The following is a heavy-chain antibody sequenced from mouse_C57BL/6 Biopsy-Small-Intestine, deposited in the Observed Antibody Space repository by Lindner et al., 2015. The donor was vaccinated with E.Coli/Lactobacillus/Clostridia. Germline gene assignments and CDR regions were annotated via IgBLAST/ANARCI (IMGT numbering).Heavy chain of an antibody. V-gene: IGHV1-42*01. Sequence: VQLQESGPELVKPGASVKISCKASGYSFTDYYMNWVRQSPEQSLEWIGEINPSTGGTTYNQKFKAKATLTVDKSSSTAYMQLKSLTSEDSAVYFCTREDGSGPFPYWGQGTLVTVSA. CDR2: INPSTGGT. CDR3: TREDGSGPFPY. D-gene: IGHD1-1*01. CDR1: GYSFTDYY. J-gene: IGHJ3*01.